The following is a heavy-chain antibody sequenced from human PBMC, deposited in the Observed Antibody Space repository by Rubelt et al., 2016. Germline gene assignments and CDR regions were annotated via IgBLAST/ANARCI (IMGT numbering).Heavy chain of an antibody. CDR2: IDWDDGN. J-gene: IGHJ6*03. CDR1: GFSLSTSGMC. CDR3: ARYYYYMDV. V-gene: IGHV2-70*15. Sequence: QVTLRESGPALVKPTQTLTLTCTFSGFSLSTSGMCVSWIRQPPGKALEWLARIDWDDGNYYSTSLKPRLTISKDTSKNQVVLTMTNMDPVDTATYYCARYYYYMDVWGKGTTVTVSS.